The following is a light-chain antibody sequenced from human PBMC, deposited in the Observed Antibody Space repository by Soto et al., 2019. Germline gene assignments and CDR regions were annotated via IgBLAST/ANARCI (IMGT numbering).Light chain of an antibody. V-gene: IGKV1-39*01. CDR1: QSISSY. CDR3: QQSYSTPPWT. J-gene: IGKJ1*01. Sequence: DIQMTPSPSSLSASLGDRVTITFRASQSISSYLNWYQQKPGKAPKLLIYAASSLQSGVPSRFSGSGSGTDFTLTISSLQPEDFATYYCQQSYSTPPWTFGQGTKVDIK. CDR2: AAS.